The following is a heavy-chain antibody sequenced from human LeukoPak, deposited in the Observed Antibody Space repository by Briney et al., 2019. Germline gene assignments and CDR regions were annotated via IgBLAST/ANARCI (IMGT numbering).Heavy chain of an antibody. V-gene: IGHV4-30-2*03. Sequence: SETLSLTCAVSGGSISSGGYSWSWIRQPPGKGLEWIGYIYHSGSTYYNPSLKSRVFISVDTSKNQFSLKLSSVTAADTAVYYCARHGYSSAVYVDHWGQGTLVTVSS. CDR1: GGSISSGGYS. CDR3: ARHGYSSAVYVDH. D-gene: IGHD6-25*01. J-gene: IGHJ5*02. CDR2: IYHSGST.